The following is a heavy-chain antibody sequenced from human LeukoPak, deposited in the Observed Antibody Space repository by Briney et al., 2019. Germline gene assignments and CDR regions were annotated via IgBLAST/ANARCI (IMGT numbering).Heavy chain of an antibody. V-gene: IGHV3-48*03. CDR2: IGSGGGPI. D-gene: IGHD3-10*01. Sequence: GVSLRLSCEASGFTFSSYEMNWVRQAPGKGLVWIAYIGSGGGPIYYSDAVQGRFAISRDDATSSVNLQMDGLRGDDTALYYCARTARAGRKLLYYFDYWGQGALVTVAS. CDR3: ARTARAGRKLLYYFDY. J-gene: IGHJ4*02. CDR1: GFTFSSYE.